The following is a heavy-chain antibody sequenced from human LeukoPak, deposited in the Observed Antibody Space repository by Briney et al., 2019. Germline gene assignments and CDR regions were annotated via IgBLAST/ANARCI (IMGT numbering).Heavy chain of an antibody. D-gene: IGHD2-15*01. CDR3: ASPYCSGGTCYAHDAFDI. CDR1: GGTFSSYA. V-gene: IGHV1-18*01. CDR2: ISVYNGNT. J-gene: IGHJ3*02. Sequence: EASVKVSCKASGGTFSSYAISWVRQAPGQGLEWMGWISVYNGNTNYAQKLQGRVTMTTDTSTSTAYMELRSLRSDDTAVYYCASPYCSGGTCYAHDAFDIWGQGTMVTVSS.